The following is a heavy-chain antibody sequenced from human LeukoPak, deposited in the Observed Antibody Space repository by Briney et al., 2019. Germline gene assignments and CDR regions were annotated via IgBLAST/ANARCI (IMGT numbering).Heavy chain of an antibody. V-gene: IGHV1-69*13. D-gene: IGHD5-12*01. J-gene: IGHJ5*02. CDR1: GGTFSSYA. CDR3: ARGLAVATVASWFDP. CDR2: IIPIFGTA. Sequence: GASVKVSCKASGGTFSSYAISWVRQAPGQGLEWMGGIIPIFGTANYAQKFQGRVTITADESTSTAYMELSSLRSEDTAVYYCARGLAVATVASWFDPWGQGTLVTVSS.